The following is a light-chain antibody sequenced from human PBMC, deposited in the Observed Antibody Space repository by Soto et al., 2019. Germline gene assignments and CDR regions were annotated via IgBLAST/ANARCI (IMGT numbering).Light chain of an antibody. Sequence: DIQMTQSRSSLSASVVDGVTITCRASQSISTYLNWYRQKPGKAPELLIYGAYTLHSGVPSRLSGGGSGTHFTLTIRGLQPEDFATYYCQESSTTWTFGQGTKVDIK. V-gene: IGKV1-39*01. J-gene: IGKJ1*01. CDR2: GAY. CDR1: QSISTY. CDR3: QESSTTWT.